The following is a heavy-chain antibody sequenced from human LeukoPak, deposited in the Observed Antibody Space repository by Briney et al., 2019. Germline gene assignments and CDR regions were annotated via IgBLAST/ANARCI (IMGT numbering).Heavy chain of an antibody. CDR3: AKSNGYGLVDI. J-gene: IGHJ3*02. CDR1: GGSFSGYY. D-gene: IGHD3-10*01. Sequence: PSETLSLTCAVYGGSFSGYYWSWIRQPPGKGLEWIGEINHSGSTNSNPSLKSRVTISLDTPRNQFSLKLNSVTAADTAVYYCAKSNGYGLVDIWGQGTMVTVSS. V-gene: IGHV4-34*01. CDR2: INHSGST.